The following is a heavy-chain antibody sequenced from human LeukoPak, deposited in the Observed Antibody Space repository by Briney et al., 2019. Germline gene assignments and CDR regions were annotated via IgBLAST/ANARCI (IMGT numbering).Heavy chain of an antibody. Sequence: PSETLSLTCAVYGGSFSGYYWSWIRQPPGKGLEWIGEINHSGSTNYNPSLKSRFTISVDTSKNQFSLKLSSVTAADTAVYYCARVTTGGYYNCWGQGTLVTVSS. CDR2: INHSGST. J-gene: IGHJ4*02. D-gene: IGHD3-22*01. CDR3: ARVTTGGYYNC. CDR1: GGSFSGYY. V-gene: IGHV4-34*01.